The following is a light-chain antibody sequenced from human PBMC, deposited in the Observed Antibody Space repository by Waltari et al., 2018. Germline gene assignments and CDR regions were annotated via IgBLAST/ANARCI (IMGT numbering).Light chain of an antibody. V-gene: IGKV1-17*01. CDR3: XXXNTYPIT. CDR1: QGIRDD. J-gene: IGKJ3*01. Sequence: DIQMTQSPSSLSASVGDRVTITCRASQGIRDDLGWYQQKPGQPPKRLIYGASNLQSWVPLRFSGSGSGTEFTLTISSLQPEDSAIXXXXXXNTYPITFGPGTKVEIK. CDR2: GAS.